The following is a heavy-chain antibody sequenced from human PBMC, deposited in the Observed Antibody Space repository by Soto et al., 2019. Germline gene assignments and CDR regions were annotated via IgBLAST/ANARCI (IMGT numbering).Heavy chain of an antibody. V-gene: IGHV3-13*01. CDR2: IGTAGDT. CDR3: ASSIEYSNGMDV. Sequence: EVQLVESGGGLVQPGGSLRLSCAASGFTLRSYDMHWDRQATGKGLEWVSGIGTAGDTYYAGSVKGRFTISREKAKNSLYLQMNSLRAGDTAVYYCASSIEYSNGMDVWGQGNTVTVSS. D-gene: IGHD6-6*01. J-gene: IGHJ6*02. CDR1: GFTLRSYD.